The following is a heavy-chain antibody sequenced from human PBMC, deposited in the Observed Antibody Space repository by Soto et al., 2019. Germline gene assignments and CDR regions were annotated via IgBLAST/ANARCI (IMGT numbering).Heavy chain of an antibody. J-gene: IGHJ5*02. Sequence: GGSLRLSCAASGFTFSDYYMSWIRQAPGKGLEWVSYISSSGSTIYYADSVKGRFTISRDNAKNSLYLQMNSLRAEDTAVYYCARDLSIAAPHNWFDPWGQGTLVTVSS. V-gene: IGHV3-11*01. D-gene: IGHD6-6*01. CDR1: GFTFSDYY. CDR2: ISSSGSTI. CDR3: ARDLSIAAPHNWFDP.